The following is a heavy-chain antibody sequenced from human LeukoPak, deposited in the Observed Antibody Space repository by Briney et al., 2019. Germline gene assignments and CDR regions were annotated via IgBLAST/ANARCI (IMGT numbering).Heavy chain of an antibody. CDR3: ARHRLWAYVY. V-gene: IGHV3-11*01. CDR1: GFTFSDFY. CDR2: SSNGGSTI. J-gene: IGHJ4*02. D-gene: IGHD3-10*02. Sequence: GGSLRLSCAASGFTFSDFYMTWIRQAPGKGLEWVSYSSNGGSTIYYADSVKGRFTISRDNAKNSLYLQLNSLRAEDTAVYYCARHRLWAYVYWGQGTLVTVSS.